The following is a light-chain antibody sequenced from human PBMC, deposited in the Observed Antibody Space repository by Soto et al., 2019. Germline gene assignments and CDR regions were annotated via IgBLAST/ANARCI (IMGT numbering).Light chain of an antibody. CDR3: QQFDTSPPST. J-gene: IGKJ5*01. Sequence: EIVLTQSPGTLSLSPGERATLSCRASQSVSSSYLAWYQQKPGQAPRLLIYGASSRATVIPDRFSGSGSGTDFTITISRLEPGDFAVYYCQQFDTSPPSTFGQGTRLEIK. CDR2: GAS. V-gene: IGKV3-20*01. CDR1: QSVSSSY.